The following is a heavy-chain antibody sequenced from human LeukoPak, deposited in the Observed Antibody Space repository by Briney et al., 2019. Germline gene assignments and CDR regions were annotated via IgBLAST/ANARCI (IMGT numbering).Heavy chain of an antibody. CDR3: ARDHQVGRRSRGYSYGTPFDY. CDR1: GYTFTGYY. CDR2: IIPIFGTA. D-gene: IGHD5-18*01. V-gene: IGHV1-69*05. J-gene: IGHJ4*02. Sequence: GASVKVSCKASGYTFTGYYMHWVRHAPGQGLEWMGRIIPIFGTANYAQKFQGRVTITTDESTSTAYMELSSLRSEDTAVYYCARDHQVGRRSRGYSYGTPFDYWGQGTLVTVSS.